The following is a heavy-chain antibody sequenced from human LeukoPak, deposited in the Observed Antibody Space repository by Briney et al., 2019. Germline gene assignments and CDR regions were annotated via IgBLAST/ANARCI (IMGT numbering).Heavy chain of an antibody. J-gene: IGHJ4*02. CDR2: IIPIFGTA. Sequence: ASVKVSCKASGGTFSSYAISWVRQPPGQGLEWMGRIIPIFGTANYAQKFQGRVTITADKSTSTAYMELSSLRSEDTAVYYCAALVVVTGILGYWGQGTLVTVSS. D-gene: IGHD2-21*02. V-gene: IGHV1-69*06. CDR3: AALVVVTGILGY. CDR1: GGTFSSYA.